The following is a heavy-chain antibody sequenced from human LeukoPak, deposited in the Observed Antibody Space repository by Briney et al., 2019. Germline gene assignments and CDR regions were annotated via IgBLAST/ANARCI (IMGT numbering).Heavy chain of an antibody. CDR3: ARRLVFGDSFDY. Sequence: ASVKVSCKASGYTFTSYDINWVRQATGQGLEWMGWMNPNSGNTGYAQKFQGRVTMTRNTSISTAYLQWSSLKASDTAMYYCARRLVFGDSFDYWGQGTLVTVSS. CDR1: GYTFTSYD. V-gene: IGHV1-8*01. J-gene: IGHJ4*02. D-gene: IGHD2-21*02. CDR2: MNPNSGNT.